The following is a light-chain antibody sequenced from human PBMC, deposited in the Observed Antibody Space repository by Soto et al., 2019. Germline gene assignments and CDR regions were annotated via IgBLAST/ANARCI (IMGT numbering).Light chain of an antibody. CDR3: QRSYNFPLT. Sequence: DLQMTPSPSSLSASVGDRVTITSRASQSISSYLNRYQQKPGKAPRLMIYGASSLQSGVPSRFSGSGSGTDFTLTISSLQPEDFATYYCQRSYNFPLTVGGGPKVDIK. CDR2: GAS. V-gene: IGKV1-39*01. CDR1: QSISSY. J-gene: IGKJ4*01.